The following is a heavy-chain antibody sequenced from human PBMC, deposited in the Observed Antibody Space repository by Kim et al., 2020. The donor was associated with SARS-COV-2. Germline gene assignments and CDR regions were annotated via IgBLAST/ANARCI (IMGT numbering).Heavy chain of an antibody. CDR3: AKVAVLLWFGEPSPLDY. Sequence: VTGRVTIARDNSKNTLYLQMNRLRAEDTAVYCCAKVAVLLWFGEPSPLDYWGQGTLVTVSS. J-gene: IGHJ4*02. V-gene: IGHV3-23*01. D-gene: IGHD3-10*01.